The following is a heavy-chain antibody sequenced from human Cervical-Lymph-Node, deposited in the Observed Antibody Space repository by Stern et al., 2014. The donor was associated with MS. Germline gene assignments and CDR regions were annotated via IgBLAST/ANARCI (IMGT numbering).Heavy chain of an antibody. J-gene: IGHJ4*02. CDR3: AKAPVVYSAPLDY. V-gene: IGHV3-30*18. CDR1: AFTFTNSA. D-gene: IGHD4-23*01. Sequence: QMHLPQSGPALVQPPTPLRLPCPASAFTFTNSAMHWVRHAPGSGPERAALISYDGSSRIYADSVKGRFAISRDTSKNTLYLQMNSLRADDAAVYYCAKAPVVYSAPLDYWGQGTLVTVSS. CDR2: ISYDGSSR.